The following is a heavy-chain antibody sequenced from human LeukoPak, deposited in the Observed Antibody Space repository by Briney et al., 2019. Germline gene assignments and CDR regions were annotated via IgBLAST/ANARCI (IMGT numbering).Heavy chain of an antibody. D-gene: IGHD6-13*01. Sequence: SETLSLTCTVSGDSFSSYYWSWIRQPPGKGLEWIGQISYSGSTDYNPSLKSRVTISVDTTKTQFSMKLTSVTAADTAVYYCARHGRIATAAWFDPWGQGTLVTVSS. V-gene: IGHV4-59*08. CDR3: ARHGRIATAAWFDP. CDR1: GDSFSSYY. J-gene: IGHJ5*02. CDR2: ISYSGST.